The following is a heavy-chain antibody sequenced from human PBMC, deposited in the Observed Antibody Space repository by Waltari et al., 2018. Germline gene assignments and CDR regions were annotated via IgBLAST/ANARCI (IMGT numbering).Heavy chain of an antibody. D-gene: IGHD6-6*01. CDR2: IYYSGST. CDR3: ASQYSSSINNWFDP. CDR1: GGSISSSSYY. V-gene: IGHV4-39*07. J-gene: IGHJ5*02. Sequence: QLQLQESGPGLVKPSETLSLTCTVSGGSISSSSYYWGWIRQPPGKGLEWTGSIYYSGSTYYNPSLKSRVTITVDTSKNQFSLKLGSVTAADTAVYYCASQYSSSINNWFDPWGQGTLVTVSS.